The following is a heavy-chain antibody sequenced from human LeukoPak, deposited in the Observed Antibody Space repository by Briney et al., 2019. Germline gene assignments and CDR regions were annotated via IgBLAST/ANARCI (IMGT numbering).Heavy chain of an antibody. CDR1: GGSISSYY. J-gene: IGHJ4*02. D-gene: IGHD6-19*01. CDR3: ASFYSSRGY. Sequence: SESLSLTCTVSGGSISSYYWSWIRQPPGKGLEWIGYIYYSGSTNYNPSLKSRVTISVDTSKNQFSLKLSSVTAADTAVYYCASFYSSRGYWGQGTLVTVSS. CDR2: IYYSGST. V-gene: IGHV4-59*08.